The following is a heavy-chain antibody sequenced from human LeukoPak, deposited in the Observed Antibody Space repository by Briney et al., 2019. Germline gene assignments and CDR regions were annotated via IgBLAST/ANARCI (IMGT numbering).Heavy chain of an antibody. CDR2: INPNSGGT. Sequence: ASVKVSCKASGYTFTGYYMHWVRQAPGQGLEWMGWINPNSGGTNYAQKFQGRVTMTRDTSISTAYMELSRLRSDDTAVYYCASVGYNWNDCYYYGMDVWGQGTTVTVSS. D-gene: IGHD1-20*01. J-gene: IGHJ6*02. CDR1: GYTFTGYY. V-gene: IGHV1-2*02. CDR3: ASVGYNWNDCYYYGMDV.